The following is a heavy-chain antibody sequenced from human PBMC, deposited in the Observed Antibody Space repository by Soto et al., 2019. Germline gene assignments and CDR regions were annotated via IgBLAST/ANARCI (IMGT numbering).Heavy chain of an antibody. D-gene: IGHD3-22*01. J-gene: IGHJ4*02. CDR3: ARDRNYDSWFAY. CDR1: GYTFTSYA. V-gene: IGHV1-3*05. Sequence: QVQLVQSGAEEKKPGASVKVSCKASGYTFTSYAMHWVRQAPGQRLEWMGWINAGNGNTKYSQKFQGRVTITRDTPGSTANRELTSVSSKDTAVYYCARDRNYDSWFAYGGQEPLFPVSS. CDR2: INAGNGNT.